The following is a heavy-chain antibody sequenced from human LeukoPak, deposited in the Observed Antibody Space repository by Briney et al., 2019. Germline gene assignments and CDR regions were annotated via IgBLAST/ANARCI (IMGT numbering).Heavy chain of an antibody. CDR1: GFIFSSYE. J-gene: IGHJ4*02. CDR2: INDDGRAT. V-gene: IGHV3-74*01. Sequence: GGSLRLSCVASGFIFSSYEMNWVRQVPGKGLVWVSRINDDGRATFYADSVKGRFTISRDNAKNTLFLQINSLRAEDTAVYYCAREILAPGKTHDYWGQGTLVTVSS. CDR3: AREILAPGKTHDY.